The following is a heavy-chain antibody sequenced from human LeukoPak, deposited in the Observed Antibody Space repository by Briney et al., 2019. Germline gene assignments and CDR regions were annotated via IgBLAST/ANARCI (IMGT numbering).Heavy chain of an antibody. CDR1: GGSISSYY. D-gene: IGHD6-6*01. Sequence: SETLSLTCTVSGGSISSYYWSWIRQPPGKGLEWIGYIYTSGSTNYNPSLKSRVTISVDTSKNQFSLKLSSVTAADTAVYYCARQGIAARPDGDWLDPWGQGTLVTVSS. V-gene: IGHV4-4*09. J-gene: IGHJ5*02. CDR2: IYTSGST. CDR3: ARQGIAARPDGDWLDP.